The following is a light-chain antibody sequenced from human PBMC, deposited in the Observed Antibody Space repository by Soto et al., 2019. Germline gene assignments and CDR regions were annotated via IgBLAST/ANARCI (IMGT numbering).Light chain of an antibody. CDR2: GAS. Sequence: EIVMTQFPATLSVSPGEGATLSCRASQSVRDNLAWYQQKPGQPPRLLMYGASIRATGIPARFSGSGSGTEFTLTISRLQSEDFAIYFCQQYDNWPLTFGGGTKVEIK. CDR3: QQYDNWPLT. J-gene: IGKJ4*01. CDR1: QSVRDN. V-gene: IGKV3-15*01.